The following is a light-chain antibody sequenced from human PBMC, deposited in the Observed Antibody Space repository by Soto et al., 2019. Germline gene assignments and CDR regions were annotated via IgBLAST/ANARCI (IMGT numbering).Light chain of an antibody. Sequence: QSVLTQPPSVSGAPGQRVTISCTGSSSNIGAGYDVHWYQQLPGTAPKLLIYGNSNRPSGVPDRLSGSKSGTSASLAITGLQAEDEADYYCQSYDSSHWVFGGGTKLTVL. V-gene: IGLV1-40*01. CDR2: GNS. CDR3: QSYDSSHWV. CDR1: SSNIGAGYD. J-gene: IGLJ3*02.